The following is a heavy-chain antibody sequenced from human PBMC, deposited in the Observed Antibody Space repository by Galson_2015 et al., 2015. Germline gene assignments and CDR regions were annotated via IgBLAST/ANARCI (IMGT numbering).Heavy chain of an antibody. CDR3: ARAPRSHDAFDI. CDR2: IGTAGDT. J-gene: IGHJ3*02. CDR1: GFTFSSYD. V-gene: IGHV3-13*01. Sequence: SLRLSCAASGFTFSSYDMHWVRQATGTGLEWVSAIGTAGDTYYPGSVKGRFTISRENAKNSLYLQMNSLRAGDTAVYYCARAPRSHDAFDIWGQGKMVTVSS.